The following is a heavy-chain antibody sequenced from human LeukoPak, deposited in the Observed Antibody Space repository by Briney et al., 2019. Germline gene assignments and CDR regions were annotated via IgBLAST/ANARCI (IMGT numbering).Heavy chain of an antibody. CDR1: GYTFTGYW. CDR3: AREDYYDSGSNDY. Sequence: ASVKVSCKAFGYTFTGYWMHWVRQAPGQGLEWMGGIIPIFGTANYAQKFQGRVTITRNTSISTAYMELSSLRSEDTAVYYCAREDYYDSGSNDYWGQGTLVTVSS. V-gene: IGHV1-2*02. J-gene: IGHJ4*02. D-gene: IGHD3-22*01. CDR2: IIPIFGTA.